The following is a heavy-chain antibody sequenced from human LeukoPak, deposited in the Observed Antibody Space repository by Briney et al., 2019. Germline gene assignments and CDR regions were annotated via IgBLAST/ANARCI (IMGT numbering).Heavy chain of an antibody. CDR3: ARSSGRATIFHRYYGMDV. V-gene: IGHV4-59*01. D-gene: IGHD3-3*01. Sequence: SETLSLTCTVSGGSISSYYSSWIRQPPGKGLEWIGYIYYSGSINYNPSLKSRVTISVDTSKNQFSLKLSSVTAADTAVYYCARSSGRATIFHRYYGMDVWGQGTTVTVSS. CDR2: IYYSGSI. J-gene: IGHJ6*02. CDR1: GGSISSYY.